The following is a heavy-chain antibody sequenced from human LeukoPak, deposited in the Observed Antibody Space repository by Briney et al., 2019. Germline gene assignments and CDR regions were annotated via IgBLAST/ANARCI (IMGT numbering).Heavy chain of an antibody. CDR3: ARPTHLYCSGACSRGRDY. J-gene: IGHJ4*02. D-gene: IGHD2-15*01. Sequence: SETLSLTCSVSGDSISGSTYYWGWIRQPPGKGLEWIGSIHYSGYTYYNPSLKSRVTMSVDTSKNQISLKLSSVTAADTAVYYCARPTHLYCSGACSRGRDYWGQGTLVSVPS. CDR2: IHYSGYT. CDR1: GDSISGSTYY. V-gene: IGHV4-39*01.